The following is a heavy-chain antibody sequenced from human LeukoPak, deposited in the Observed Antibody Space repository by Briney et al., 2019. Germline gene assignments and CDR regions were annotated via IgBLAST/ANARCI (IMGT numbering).Heavy chain of an antibody. D-gene: IGHD6-6*01. CDR3: ARGRVDGYQLLKGGGIAARPLPLAY. Sequence: SETLSLTCTVSGGSISSSSYYWGWIRQPPGKGLEWIGEINHSGSTNYNPSLKSRVTISVDTSKNQFSLKLSSVTAADTAVYYCARGRVDGYQLLKGGGIAARPLPLAYWGQGTLVTVSS. CDR1: GGSISSSSYY. CDR2: INHSGST. J-gene: IGHJ4*02. V-gene: IGHV4-39*07.